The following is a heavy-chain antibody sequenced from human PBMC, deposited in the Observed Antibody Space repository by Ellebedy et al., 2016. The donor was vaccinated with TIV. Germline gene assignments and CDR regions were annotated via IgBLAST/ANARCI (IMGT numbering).Heavy chain of an antibody. CDR1: GFTXXDYS. CDR3: ARAASLREKEKNGCDP. Sequence: GESLKISCAASGFTXXDYSXXLLPXXPGKVXSWVSYISGSGSTISYADSVKGRFTISRDNAKNSLYLQVNSLRAEDTAVYYGARAASLREKEKNGCDPWGQGTLVTVSS. D-gene: IGHD2-2*01. CDR2: ISGSGSTI. J-gene: IGHJ5*02. V-gene: IGHV3-11*01.